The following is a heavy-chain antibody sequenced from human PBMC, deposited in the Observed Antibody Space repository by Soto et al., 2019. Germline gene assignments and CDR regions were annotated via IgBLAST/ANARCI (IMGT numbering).Heavy chain of an antibody. V-gene: IGHV3-7*03. CDR3: ARDIGWYHLDY. D-gene: IGHD1-20*01. J-gene: IGHJ4*02. CDR2: IKADGSES. CDR1: VLKFVDHW. Sequence: GWSLRLSCACSVLKFVDHWMTWVRQAPGRGLEWVGNIKADGSESYYMDSVKGRFSISRDNAKSSLYLQMHSLRAEDTAVYYCARDIGWYHLDYWGRGTLVTVSS.